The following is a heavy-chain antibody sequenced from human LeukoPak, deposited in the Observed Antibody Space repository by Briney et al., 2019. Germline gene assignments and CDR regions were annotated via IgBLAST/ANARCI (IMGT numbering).Heavy chain of an antibody. CDR2: IKQDGSQR. CDR1: GFTFSDYW. Sequence: PGGSLRLSCTASGFTFSDYWMTWVRQAPGKGPEWVANIKQDGSQRYYVDSVRDRFSISRDNAKNSLYLQMNSLSAEDTAVYFCARLFGSVTTFDYWGQGALVTVSS. CDR3: ARLFGSVTTFDY. J-gene: IGHJ4*02. D-gene: IGHD4-17*01. V-gene: IGHV3-7*01.